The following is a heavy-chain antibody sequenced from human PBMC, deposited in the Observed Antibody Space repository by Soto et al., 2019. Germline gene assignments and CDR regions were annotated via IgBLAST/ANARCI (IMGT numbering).Heavy chain of an antibody. CDR2: ISPGIDIR. V-gene: IGHV1-69*12. J-gene: IGHJ4*02. CDR1: GGTFSTYT. D-gene: IGHD2-15*01. Sequence: QVQLVQSGAEVKKPGSSVKVSCKASGGTFSTYTLYWVRQAPGQGLEWMGGISPGIDIRDDAQKVQGRGTFTADESTSTVYMQLSTLISEDTALYYCAGGMCFGGSCYLDVWGQGTLVTVSS. CDR3: AGGMCFGGSCYLDV.